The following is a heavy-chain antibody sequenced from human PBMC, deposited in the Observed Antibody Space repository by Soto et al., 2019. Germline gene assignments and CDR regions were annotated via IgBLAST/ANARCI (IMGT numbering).Heavy chain of an antibody. Sequence: SQTLSLTCAISGDSVSSNSAAWNWIRQSPSRGLEWLGRTYYRSKWYNDYAVSVRSRITINPHTSKNHFSLQLNSVTPEDTAVYYCARLAPGGSGGGGDYWGQGTLVTVSS. CDR2: TYYRSKWYN. CDR3: ARLAPGGSGGGGDY. CDR1: GDSVSSNSAA. J-gene: IGHJ4*02. V-gene: IGHV6-1*01. D-gene: IGHD6-19*01.